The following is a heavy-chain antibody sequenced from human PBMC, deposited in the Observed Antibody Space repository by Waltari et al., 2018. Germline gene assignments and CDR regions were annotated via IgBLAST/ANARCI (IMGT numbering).Heavy chain of an antibody. CDR2: ISGPALTT. D-gene: IGHD6-13*01. CDR3: AKAGGIAAAEFQFDF. CDR1: GFTFISSA. J-gene: IGHJ4*02. V-gene: IGHV3-23*01. Sequence: EVQLLESGGGLVQPGGSVRLSCSTFGFTFISSAMTWVRQAPGKGLEWVSSISGPALTTFYADSVKGRFSVSRDNSKNTLYLQINGLRADDTAVYYCAKAGGIAAAEFQFDFWGRGTLVTVSS.